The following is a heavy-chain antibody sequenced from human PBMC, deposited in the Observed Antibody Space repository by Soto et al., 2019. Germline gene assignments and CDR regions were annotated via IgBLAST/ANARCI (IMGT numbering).Heavy chain of an antibody. D-gene: IGHD4-17*01. Sequence: SETLSLTCTVSGGSISSSSYYWGWIRQPPGKGLEWIGSIYYSGSTYYNPSLKSRVTISVDTSKNQFSLKLSSVTAADTAVYYCARRSTVTTWNYYYYGMDVWGQGTTVTVSS. CDR2: IYYSGST. CDR3: ARRSTVTTWNYYYYGMDV. J-gene: IGHJ6*02. V-gene: IGHV4-39*01. CDR1: GGSISSSSYY.